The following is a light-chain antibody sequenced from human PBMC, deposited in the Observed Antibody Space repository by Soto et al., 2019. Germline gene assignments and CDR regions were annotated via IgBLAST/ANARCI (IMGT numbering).Light chain of an antibody. CDR3: VLYMGGGISV. CDR2: STN. J-gene: IGLJ2*01. CDR1: SGSVSTSYF. Sequence: QTVVTQEPSFSVSPGGTVTLTCGLSSGSVSTSYFPSWYQQTPGQAPRTLIYSTNTRSSGVPDRFPGSILGNKAALTITGAQADDESDYYCVLYMGGGISVFGGGTKLTVL. V-gene: IGLV8-61*01.